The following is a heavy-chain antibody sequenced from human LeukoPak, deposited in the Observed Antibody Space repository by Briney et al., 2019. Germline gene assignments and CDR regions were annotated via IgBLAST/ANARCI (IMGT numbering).Heavy chain of an antibody. J-gene: IGHJ4*02. Sequence: GGSLRLSCAASRFTFSTYSMNWARQAPGKGLEWVSSITSSRTYIYYADSVKGRFTISRDNAKNALYLQMDSLRAEDTAVYYCAKGGFGRPFDYWGQGTLVTVSS. CDR2: ITSSRTYI. CDR3: AKGGFGRPFDY. D-gene: IGHD3-10*01. V-gene: IGHV3-21*04. CDR1: RFTFSTYS.